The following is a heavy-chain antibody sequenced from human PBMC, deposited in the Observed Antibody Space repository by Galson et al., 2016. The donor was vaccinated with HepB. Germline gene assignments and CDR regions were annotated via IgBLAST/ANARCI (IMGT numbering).Heavy chain of an antibody. CDR1: GYTFSSHW. Sequence: QSGAEVKKSGESLKISCKGSGYTFSSHWIGWLRQMPEKGLEWMGVIYPGDSDTRYSPSFQGQVTISVDKSISTAYLQWSSLKASDTAIYYFARQDYDILTGFHSPYNAFDIWGQGTKVTVSS. CDR2: IYPGDSDT. CDR3: ARQDYDILTGFHSPYNAFDI. J-gene: IGHJ3*02. D-gene: IGHD3-9*01. V-gene: IGHV5-51*01.